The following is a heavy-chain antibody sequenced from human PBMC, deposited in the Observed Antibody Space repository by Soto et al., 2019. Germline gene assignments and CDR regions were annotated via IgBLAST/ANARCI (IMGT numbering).Heavy chain of an antibody. CDR2: IYYSGST. V-gene: IGHV4-39*01. CDR1: GGSISSSSYY. CDR3: ARLFSPLRAANLRGTKKEVLRYFDWPPYFDY. J-gene: IGHJ4*02. Sequence: SETLSLTCTVSGGSISSSSYYWGWIRQPPGKGLEWIGSIYYSGSTYYNPSLKSRVTISVDTSKNQFSLKLSSVTAAETAGYYCARLFSPLRAANLRGTKKEVLRYFDWPPYFDYWGQGTLVTVSS. D-gene: IGHD3-9*01.